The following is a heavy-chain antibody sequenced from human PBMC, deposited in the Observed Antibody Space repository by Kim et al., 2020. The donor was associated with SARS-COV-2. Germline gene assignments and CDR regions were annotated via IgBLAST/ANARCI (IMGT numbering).Heavy chain of an antibody. CDR2: IWYDGSNK. Sequence: GGSLRLSCVASGFTFSSYWMHWVRQAPGKGLEWVAVIWYDGSNKYYADSVKGRFTISRDNSKNTLYLQMNSLRAEDTAVYYCAKGAYSYGYWVYYYYGMDVWGQGTTVTVSS. V-gene: IGHV3-33*03. J-gene: IGHJ6*02. CDR1: GFTFSSYW. D-gene: IGHD5-18*01. CDR3: AKGAYSYGYWVYYYYGMDV.